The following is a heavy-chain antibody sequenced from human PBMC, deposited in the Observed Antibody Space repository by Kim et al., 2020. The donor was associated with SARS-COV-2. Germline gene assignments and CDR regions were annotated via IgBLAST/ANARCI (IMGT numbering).Heavy chain of an antibody. J-gene: IGHJ4*01. CDR2: ISYDGSNK. CDR3: AKRSGYCSGGSCPWYFDY. D-gene: IGHD2-15*01. Sequence: GGSLRLSCAASGFTFSSYGMHWVRQAPGKGLEWVAVISYDGSNKYYADSVKGRFTISRDNSKNTLYLQMNSLRAEDTAVYYCAKRSGYCSGGSCPWYFDYWGQEPWSPSPQ. CDR1: GFTFSSYG. V-gene: IGHV3-30*18.